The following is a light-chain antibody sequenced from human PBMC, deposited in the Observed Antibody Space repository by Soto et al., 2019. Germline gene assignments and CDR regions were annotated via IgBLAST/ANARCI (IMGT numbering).Light chain of an antibody. Sequence: EIVLTQSPATLSLSPGERATLSCRASQSVSSYLAWYQKRPGQAPRLLIYDASNRATGIPARFSGSGSGTDFTLTIGSLEPEDFAVYYCQQRSNWPPSITFGQGTRLQIK. CDR1: QSVSSY. CDR3: QQRSNWPPSIT. J-gene: IGKJ5*01. CDR2: DAS. V-gene: IGKV3-11*01.